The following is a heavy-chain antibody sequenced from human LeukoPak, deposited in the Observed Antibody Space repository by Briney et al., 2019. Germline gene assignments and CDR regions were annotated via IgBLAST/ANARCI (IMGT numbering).Heavy chain of an antibody. CDR3: ARDSKSGGSSHPFWDS. CDR1: GGSISSSSYY. J-gene: IGHJ4*02. V-gene: IGHV4-39*02. D-gene: IGHD1-26*01. Sequence: SETLSLTCTVSGGSISSSSYYWGWIRQPPGKGLEWIGSIYYSGSTYYNPSLKSRVTISVDTSKNQFSLKLSSVTAEDTAVYYCARDSKSGGSSHPFWDSWGQGTLVTVSS. CDR2: IYYSGST.